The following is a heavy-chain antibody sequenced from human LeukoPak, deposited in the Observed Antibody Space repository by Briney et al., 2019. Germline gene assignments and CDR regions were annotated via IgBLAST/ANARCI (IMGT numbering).Heavy chain of an antibody. CDR1: GGSISSYY. J-gene: IGHJ5*02. V-gene: IGHV4-4*07. D-gene: IGHD3-22*01. CDR2: IYTSGST. Sequence: SETLSLTCTVSGGSISSYYWSWIRQPAGKGLEWIGRIYTSGSTNYNPSLKSRVTMSVDTSKNQFSLKLSTVTAADTAVYYCAREPGFDSSGYLNWFDPWGQGTLVTVSS. CDR3: AREPGFDSSGYLNWFDP.